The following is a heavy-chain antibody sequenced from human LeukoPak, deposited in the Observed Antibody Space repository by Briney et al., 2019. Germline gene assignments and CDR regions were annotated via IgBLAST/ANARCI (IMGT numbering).Heavy chain of an antibody. CDR1: GGTFSSYA. CDR3: ARVRAATGYYYYMDV. Sequence: ASVKVSCKASGGTFSSYAISWVRQAPGQGLEWMGGIIPIFGTANYAQKFQGRVTITTDESTSTAYMELSSLRSEDTAVYYCARVRAATGYYYYMDVWGKGTTATVSS. V-gene: IGHV1-69*05. J-gene: IGHJ6*03. CDR2: IIPIFGTA. D-gene: IGHD2-15*01.